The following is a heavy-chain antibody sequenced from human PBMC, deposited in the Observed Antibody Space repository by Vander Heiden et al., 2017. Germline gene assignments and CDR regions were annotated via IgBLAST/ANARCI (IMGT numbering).Heavy chain of an antibody. CDR1: GFIFSSYA. V-gene: IGHV3-48*01. D-gene: IGHD6-6*01. Sequence: EEQLVESGGGLVQPGGSLRLSCAASGFIFSSYAMHWVRQAPGKGLEWISYISSSSRGVTHYAESVKGRFVISRDDAKNALFLQINSLRGEDTALYYCARGHSGSLDSWGQGTMVTGSS. CDR2: ISSSSRGVT. J-gene: IGHJ3*02. CDR3: ARGHSGSLDS.